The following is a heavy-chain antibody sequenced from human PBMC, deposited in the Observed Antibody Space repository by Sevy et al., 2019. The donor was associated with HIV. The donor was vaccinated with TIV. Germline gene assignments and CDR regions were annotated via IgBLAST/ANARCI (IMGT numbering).Heavy chain of an antibody. CDR3: AKNLRPGGNYYYGMDV. V-gene: IGHV3-66*02. CDR1: GFSVSDTY. J-gene: IGHJ6*02. D-gene: IGHD1-26*01. Sequence: GGSLRLSCAASGFSVSDTYMSWVRQAPGKGLEWVSVIYSGDKTYHADSVKGRFTISRDSSKNTIYLQLNSLRAEDTAVYYCAKNLRPGGNYYYGMDVWGQGTTVTVSS. CDR2: IYSGDKT.